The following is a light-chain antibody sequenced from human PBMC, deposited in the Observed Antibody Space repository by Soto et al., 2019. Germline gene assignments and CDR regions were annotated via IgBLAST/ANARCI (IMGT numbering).Light chain of an antibody. V-gene: IGKV1-39*01. CDR3: QQSCSSPPT. Sequence: DIQMTQYPYTLSASVEDRVIITCRASQSISNHLNWYQQKPGKAPKLLIFAASSLQSGVPSRFSGSRSGPDFTLTISSLQPEDFATYYCQQSCSSPPTFGQGTKV. J-gene: IGKJ1*01. CDR1: QSISNH. CDR2: AAS.